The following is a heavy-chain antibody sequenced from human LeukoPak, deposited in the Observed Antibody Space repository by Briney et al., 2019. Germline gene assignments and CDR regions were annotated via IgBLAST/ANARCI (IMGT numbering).Heavy chain of an antibody. V-gene: IGHV4-39*07. CDR2: IYYSGST. J-gene: IGHJ3*02. CDR3: ARGPLLWFGELIRAFDI. D-gene: IGHD3-10*01. Sequence: SETLSLTCTVSGGSVSSSSYYWGWIRQPPGKGLEWIGSIYYSGSTYYNPSLKSRVTISVDTSKNQFSLKLSSVTAADTAVYYCARGPLLWFGELIRAFDIWGQGTMVTVSS. CDR1: GGSVSSSSYY.